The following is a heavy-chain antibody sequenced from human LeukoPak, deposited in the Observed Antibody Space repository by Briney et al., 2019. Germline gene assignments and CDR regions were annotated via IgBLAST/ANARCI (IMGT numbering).Heavy chain of an antibody. CDR2: IWYDGSNK. D-gene: IGHD6-19*01. CDR1: GFTFSSYG. J-gene: IGHJ4*02. Sequence: PGRSLRLSSAASGFTFSSYGMHWVRQAPGKGLEWVAVIWYDGSNKYYADSVKGRFTISRDNSKNTLYLQMNSLRAEDTAVYYCARDHSSGWYSDYFDYWGQGTLVTVSS. CDR3: ARDHSSGWYSDYFDY. V-gene: IGHV3-33*01.